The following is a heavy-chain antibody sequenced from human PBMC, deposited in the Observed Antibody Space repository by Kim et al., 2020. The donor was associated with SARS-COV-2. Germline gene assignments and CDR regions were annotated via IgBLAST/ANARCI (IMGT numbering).Heavy chain of an antibody. CDR2: INHSGST. CDR3: AREDDLDIVAKGISH. J-gene: IGHJ4*02. D-gene: IGHD5-12*01. Sequence: SETLSLTCAVYGGSFSGYYWSWIRQPPGKGLEWIGEINHSGSTNYNPSLKSRVTISVDTSKNQFSLKLSSVTAADTAVYYCAREDDLDIVAKGISHWGQGTLVTVSS. CDR1: GGSFSGYY. V-gene: IGHV4-34*01.